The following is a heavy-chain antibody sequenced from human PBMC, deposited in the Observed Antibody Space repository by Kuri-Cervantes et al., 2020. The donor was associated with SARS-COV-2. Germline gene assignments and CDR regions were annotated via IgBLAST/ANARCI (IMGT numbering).Heavy chain of an antibody. D-gene: IGHD6-19*01. J-gene: IGHJ4*02. V-gene: IGHV4-39*01. CDR1: GGSISSSSYY. CDR3: ARNRGSGWPFFDY. CDR2: IYYSGST. Sequence: GSLRLSCTVSGGSISSSSYYWGWIRQPPGKGLEWIGSIYYSGSTYYNPSLKSRVTISVDTSKNQFPLKLSSVTAADTAVYYCARNRGSGWPFFDYWGQGTLVTVSS.